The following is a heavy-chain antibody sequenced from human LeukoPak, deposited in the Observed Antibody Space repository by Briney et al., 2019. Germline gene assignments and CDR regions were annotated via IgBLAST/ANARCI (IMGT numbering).Heavy chain of an antibody. CDR1: GFTVSSNY. CDR3: ARRYRSGRQVYCGMDV. D-gene: IGHD6-19*01. V-gene: IGHV3-53*01. J-gene: IGHJ6*02. CDR2: IYADGST. Sequence: GGSLRLSCAASGFTVSSNYMNWVRQAPWKGLEWISVIYADGSTYYAGSVKGRSTISRDNSKNTLYLQMNSLRAEDTAVYYCARRYRSGRQVYCGMDVWGQGTAVTVSS.